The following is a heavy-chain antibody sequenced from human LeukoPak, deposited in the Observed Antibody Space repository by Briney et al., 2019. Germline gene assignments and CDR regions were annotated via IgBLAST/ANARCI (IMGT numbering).Heavy chain of an antibody. CDR2: MLYSGTA. J-gene: IGHJ5*02. D-gene: IGHD4-17*01. V-gene: IGHV4-59*11. Sequence: PSETLSLTCTVSGGSISSHYWSWIRQPPGKGLEWIGSMLYSGTAYYNPSLKSRVTISVDTSKNQFSLKLRSVTAADTAVYYCARAPTVTNHYYSWCDPWGQGTLVTVSS. CDR3: ARAPTVTNHYYSWCDP. CDR1: GGSISSHY.